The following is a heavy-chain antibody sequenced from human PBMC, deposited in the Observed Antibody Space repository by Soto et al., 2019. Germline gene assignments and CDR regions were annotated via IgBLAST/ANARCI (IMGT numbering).Heavy chain of an antibody. D-gene: IGHD2-2*01. V-gene: IGHV3-33*01. Sequence: QVQLVESGGGVVQPGRSLRLSCAASGFSFSSYAMHWVRQAPGKGLEWVAVIWYDGVNKYYADSVKGRFTISRDNSNNTLYVQMNSLKAEDTAVYYCVRDPYLPAAGRLSSLHYWGPRTLVTVSS. CDR1: GFSFSSYA. CDR2: IWYDGVNK. CDR3: VRDPYLPAAGRLSSLHY. J-gene: IGHJ4*02.